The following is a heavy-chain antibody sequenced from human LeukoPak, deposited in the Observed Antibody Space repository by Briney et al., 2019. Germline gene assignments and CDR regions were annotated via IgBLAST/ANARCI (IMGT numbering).Heavy chain of an antibody. Sequence: SVKVSCTASGGTFSSYAISWVRQAPGQGLEWMGGIIPIFGTANYAQKFQGRVTITTDESTSTAYMELSSLRSEDTAVYYCARGEPAAKYYYYYMDVWGKGTTVTVSS. CDR3: ARGEPAAKYYYYYMDV. CDR1: GGTFSSYA. J-gene: IGHJ6*03. V-gene: IGHV1-69*05. D-gene: IGHD2-2*01. CDR2: IIPIFGTA.